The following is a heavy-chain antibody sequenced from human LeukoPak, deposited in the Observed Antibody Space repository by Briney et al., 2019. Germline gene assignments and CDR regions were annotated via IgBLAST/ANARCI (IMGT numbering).Heavy chain of an antibody. D-gene: IGHD3-10*01. CDR1: GFTFSTYA. J-gene: IGHJ4*02. CDR2: IKQDGSEK. V-gene: IGHV3-7*01. Sequence: GGSLRLSCAASGFTFSTYAMTWVRQAPGKGLEWVANIKQDGSEKYYVDSVKGRFTISRDNAKNSLYLQMNSLRAEDTAVYYCARDYSKLLWFGESTPIFDYWGQGTLVTVSS. CDR3: ARDYSKLLWFGESTPIFDY.